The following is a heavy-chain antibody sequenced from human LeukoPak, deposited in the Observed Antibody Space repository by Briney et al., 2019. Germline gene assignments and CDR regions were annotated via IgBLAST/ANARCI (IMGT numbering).Heavy chain of an antibody. D-gene: IGHD3-9*01. CDR2: ISYDGSNK. Sequence: GGSLRLSCAASGFTLSSCGTHWVRQAPGKGLEWVAVISYDGSNKYYADFVKGRFTISRDNSKNTLYLQMNSLRAEDTAVYYCAKDGGEYYDILTGYYPRLYYMDVWGKGTTVTISS. CDR3: AKDGGEYYDILTGYYPRLYYMDV. V-gene: IGHV3-30*18. J-gene: IGHJ6*03. CDR1: GFTLSSCG.